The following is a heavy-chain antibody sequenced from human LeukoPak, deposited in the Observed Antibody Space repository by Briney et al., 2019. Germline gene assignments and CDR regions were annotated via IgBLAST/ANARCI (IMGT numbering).Heavy chain of an antibody. CDR1: GYTFTSYY. J-gene: IGHJ4*02. D-gene: IGHD4-17*01. CDR3: ATSGAVTFFDY. CDR2: INPSGGST. V-gene: IGHV1-46*01. Sequence: ASXKVSCKASGYTFTSYYMHWVRQAPGQGLEWMGIINPSGGSTSYAQKFQGRVTMTRDTSTSTVYMELSSLRSEDTAVYYCATSGAVTFFDYWGQGTLVTVSS.